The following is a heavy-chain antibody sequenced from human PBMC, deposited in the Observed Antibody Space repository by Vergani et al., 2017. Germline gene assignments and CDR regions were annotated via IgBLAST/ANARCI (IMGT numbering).Heavy chain of an antibody. Sequence: EVQLVQSGAEVKKPGATVKISCKVSGYTFTDYYMHWVQQATGKGLEWMGLVDPEDGETIYAEKFQGRVTITADTSTDTAYMELSSLRSEDTAVYYCAAAYLAAAGSHYYYGMDVWGQGTTVTVSS. CDR3: AAAYLAAAGSHYYYGMDV. D-gene: IGHD6-13*01. V-gene: IGHV1-69-2*01. J-gene: IGHJ6*02. CDR2: VDPEDGET. CDR1: GYTFTDYY.